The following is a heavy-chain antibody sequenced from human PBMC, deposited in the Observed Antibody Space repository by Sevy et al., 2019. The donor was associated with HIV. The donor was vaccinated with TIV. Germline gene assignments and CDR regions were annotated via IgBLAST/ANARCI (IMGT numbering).Heavy chain of an antibody. Sequence: GESLKISCKGSGYSFTSYWIGWVRQMPGKGLEWMGIIYPGDSDTRYSPSFQGQVTISADKSISTAYLQWSSLKASDTAMYYCARHDGWVRGWLVRGRFDPWGQGTLVTVSS. D-gene: IGHD6-19*01. CDR2: IYPGDSDT. CDR3: ARHDGWVRGWLVRGRFDP. V-gene: IGHV5-51*01. CDR1: GYSFTSYW. J-gene: IGHJ5*02.